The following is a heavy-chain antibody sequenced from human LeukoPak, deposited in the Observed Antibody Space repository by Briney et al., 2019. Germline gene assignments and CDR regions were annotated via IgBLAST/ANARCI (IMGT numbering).Heavy chain of an antibody. CDR3: TAVTYVTGDDY. Sequence: ASVKVSCKASGYTFTGYYMHWVRQAPGQGLEWMGWINPNSGGTNYAQKFQGRVTITRNTSISTAYMELSSLRSEDTAVYYCTAVTYVTGDDYWGQGTLVTVSS. CDR1: GYTFTGYY. D-gene: IGHD3-16*01. J-gene: IGHJ4*02. V-gene: IGHV1-2*02. CDR2: INPNSGGT.